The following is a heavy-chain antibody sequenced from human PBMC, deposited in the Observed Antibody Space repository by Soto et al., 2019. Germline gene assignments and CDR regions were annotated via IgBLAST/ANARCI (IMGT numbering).Heavy chain of an antibody. CDR1: GGSISSGDYY. J-gene: IGHJ6*02. V-gene: IGHV4-30-4*01. CDR2: IYYSGST. CDR3: ARALVQLWPHYYYGMDV. Sequence: SETLSLTCTVSGGSISSGDYYWSWIRQPPGKGLEWIGYIYYSGSTYYNPSLKSRVTISVDTSKNQLSLKLSSVTAADTAVYYCARALVQLWPHYYYGMDVWGQGTTVTVSS. D-gene: IGHD5-18*01.